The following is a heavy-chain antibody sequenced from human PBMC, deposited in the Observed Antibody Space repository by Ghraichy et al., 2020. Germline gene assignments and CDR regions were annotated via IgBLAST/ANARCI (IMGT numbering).Heavy chain of an antibody. V-gene: IGHV3-30*18. CDR2: ISYDGSNK. Sequence: GGSLRLSCAASGFTFSSYGMHWVRQAPGKGLEWVAVISYDGSNKYYADSVKGRFTISRDNSENTLYLQMNSLRAEDTAVYYCAKDDYDILTGYYMGGGDYWGQGTLVTVSS. D-gene: IGHD3-9*01. CDR3: AKDDYDILTGYYMGGGDY. J-gene: IGHJ4*02. CDR1: GFTFSSYG.